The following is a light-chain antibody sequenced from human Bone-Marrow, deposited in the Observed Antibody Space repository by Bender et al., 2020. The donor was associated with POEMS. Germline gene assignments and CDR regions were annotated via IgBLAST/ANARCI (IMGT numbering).Light chain of an antibody. J-gene: IGLJ3*02. CDR2: GND. CDR1: SSNIGGNA. CDR3: SAWYGILNGWV. V-gene: IGLV1-44*01. Sequence: QSVLTQPPSASGTPGQRVTISCSGSSSNIGGNAVNCWQQLPGTAPKLLIYGNDQRPSGVPARFFGSKSGASASLAISGLQSEDEADDFCSAWYGILNGWVFGGGTELTVL.